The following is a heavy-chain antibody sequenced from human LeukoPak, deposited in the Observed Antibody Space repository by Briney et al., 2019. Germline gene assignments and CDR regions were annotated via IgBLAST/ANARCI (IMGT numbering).Heavy chain of an antibody. CDR2: ISTTSGNI. CDR3: ARRAPSHDFDD. V-gene: IGHV3-21*01. J-gene: IGHJ4*02. Sequence: GGSLTLSCAASGFTFSSYSMNWVRQAPGKGLEWVAAISTTSGNIYYADSVKGRFTISRDNAKNSLYLQMNSLRVEDTALYYCARRAPSHDFDDWGQGTLVTVSS. CDR1: GFTFSSYS.